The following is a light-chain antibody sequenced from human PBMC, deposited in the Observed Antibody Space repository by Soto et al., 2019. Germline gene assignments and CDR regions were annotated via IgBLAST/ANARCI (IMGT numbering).Light chain of an antibody. CDR1: SSNIGGNT. Sequence: QSALTQPPSLSGTPGQRVTISCSGSSSNIGGNTVHWYQHLPGTAPKLLIYINDQRPSGVPDRFSGSKSGTSASLAITGLQADDEADYYCQSFDSGLNDYVFGTGTKLTVL. V-gene: IGLV1-44*01. CDR3: QSFDSGLNDYV. CDR2: IND. J-gene: IGLJ1*01.